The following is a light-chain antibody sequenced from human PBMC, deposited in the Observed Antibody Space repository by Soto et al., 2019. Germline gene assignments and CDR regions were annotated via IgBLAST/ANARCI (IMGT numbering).Light chain of an antibody. V-gene: IGKV3-11*01. CDR3: QQRSNWPWRLT. CDR1: QSVSSY. CDR2: DAS. Sequence: EIVLTQSPATLSLSPGERATLSCRASQSVSSYLAWYQQKPGQAPRLLIYDASNRATGIPARFSGSGSGTDFTLTISSLGPEDFAVYYCQQRSNWPWRLTFGGGTKVDIK. J-gene: IGKJ4*01.